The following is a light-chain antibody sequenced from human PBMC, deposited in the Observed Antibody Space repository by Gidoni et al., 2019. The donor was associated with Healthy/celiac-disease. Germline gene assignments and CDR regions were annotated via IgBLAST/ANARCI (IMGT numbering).Light chain of an antibody. Sequence: EIVMTQSPVTLSVSPGERATLSCRASQSVNTNLAWYQQKPGQAPRLLIDDASTRATDIPARFSGSGSGAEFTLTISSLQSEDFAVYYCQHYNNWPPYTFXQXTKLEIK. CDR2: DAS. V-gene: IGKV3-15*01. J-gene: IGKJ2*01. CDR3: QHYNNWPPYT. CDR1: QSVNTN.